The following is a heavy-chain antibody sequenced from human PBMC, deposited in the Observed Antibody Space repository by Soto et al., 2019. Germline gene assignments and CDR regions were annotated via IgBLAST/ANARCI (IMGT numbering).Heavy chain of an antibody. D-gene: IGHD3-10*01. J-gene: IGHJ4*02. CDR1: VGSFSGYY. V-gene: IGHV4-34*01. Sequence: PSETLSLTCAVYVGSFSGYYWSWIRQPPGKGLEWIGEINHSGSTNYNPSLKSRVTISVDTSKNQFSLKLSSVTAADTAVYYCARGSLRYYGSGSYVTHYFDYWGQGTLVTVSS. CDR3: ARGSLRYYGSGSYVTHYFDY. CDR2: INHSGST.